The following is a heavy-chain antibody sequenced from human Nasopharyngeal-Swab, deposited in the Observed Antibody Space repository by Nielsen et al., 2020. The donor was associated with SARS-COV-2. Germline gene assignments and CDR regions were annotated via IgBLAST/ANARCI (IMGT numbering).Heavy chain of an antibody. Sequence: SETLSLTCAVSGGSISSGGYSWSWIRQPPGKGLEWIGYIYHSGSTYYNPSLKSRVTISVDRSKNQFSLNLSSVTAADTAVYYRARSKKQQLTLVDYWGQGTLVNVSS. J-gene: IGHJ4*02. D-gene: IGHD6-13*01. CDR2: IYHSGST. CDR1: GGSISSGGYS. CDR3: ARSKKQQLTLVDY. V-gene: IGHV4-30-2*01.